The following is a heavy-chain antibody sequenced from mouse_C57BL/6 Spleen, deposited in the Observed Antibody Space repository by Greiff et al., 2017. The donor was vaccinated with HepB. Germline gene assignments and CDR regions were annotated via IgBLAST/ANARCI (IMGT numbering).Heavy chain of an antibody. CDR2: ISDGGSYT. Sequence: EVMLVESGGGLVKPGGSLKLSCAASGFTFSSYAMSWVRQTPEKRLEWVATISDGGSYTYYPDNVKGRFTISRDNAKNNLYLQMSHLKSEDTAMYYCARVYGNYRAWFAYWGQGTLVTVSA. CDR3: ARVYGNYRAWFAY. D-gene: IGHD2-10*02. J-gene: IGHJ3*01. V-gene: IGHV5-4*03. CDR1: GFTFSSYA.